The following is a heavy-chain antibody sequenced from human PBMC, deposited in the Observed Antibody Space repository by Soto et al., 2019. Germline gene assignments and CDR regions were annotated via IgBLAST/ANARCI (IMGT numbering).Heavy chain of an antibody. CDR3: ARDRGGRGKNWNYYN. Sequence: GGSLRLSCAASGFIFSTYAMHWLRQAPGEGLEWVAVISHDEVNKYYADSVKGRFTISRDNSKDTLYLLMNSLGTEDTAVYYCARDRGGRGKNWNYYNWGQGTQVTVSS. V-gene: IGHV3-30-3*01. J-gene: IGHJ4*02. CDR2: ISHDEVNK. CDR1: GFIFSTYA. D-gene: IGHD1-7*01.